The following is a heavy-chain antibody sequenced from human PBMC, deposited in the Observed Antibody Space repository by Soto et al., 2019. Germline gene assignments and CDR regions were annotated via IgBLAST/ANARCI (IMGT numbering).Heavy chain of an antibody. V-gene: IGHV3-48*02. J-gene: IGHJ4*02. D-gene: IGHD6-19*01. Sequence: PGGSLRLSCAASGFTFSSYSMNWVRQAPGKGLEWVSYISSSSSTIYYTDSVKGRFTISRDNAKNSLYLQMNSLRDEDTAVYYCATPQRYSSGWYYWGQGTLVTVSS. CDR3: ATPQRYSSGWYY. CDR1: GFTFSSYS. CDR2: ISSSSSTI.